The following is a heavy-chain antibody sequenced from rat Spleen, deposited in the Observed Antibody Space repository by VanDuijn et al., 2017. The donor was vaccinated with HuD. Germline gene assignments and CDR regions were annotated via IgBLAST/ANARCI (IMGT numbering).Heavy chain of an antibody. CDR3: AREAGIPFHYFDY. CDR1: GFTFNNYW. V-gene: IGHV5-31*01. D-gene: IGHD1-4*01. Sequence: EVQLVESGGGLVQPGRSLKLSCVASGFTFNNYWMTWIRRAPGKGLEWVAYISTGGGSRTYYPDSVKGRFTISRDNAKSSLYLQMNSLKSEDTATYYCAREAGIPFHYFDYWGQGVMVTVSS. CDR2: ISTGGGSRT. J-gene: IGHJ2*01.